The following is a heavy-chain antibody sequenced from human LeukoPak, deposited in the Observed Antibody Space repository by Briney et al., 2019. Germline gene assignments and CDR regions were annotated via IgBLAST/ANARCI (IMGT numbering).Heavy chain of an antibody. CDR1: GFTFSSYS. D-gene: IGHD2-15*01. Sequence: PGESLRLSCAASGFTFSSYSMNWVRQAPGKGLEWVAFVQYDGAKKFYAESVKGRFTISRDNSKNTLYMEMNSLRTDDTAVYYCATDPRGSPDNPWGQGTLVTVSS. CDR2: VQYDGAKK. J-gene: IGHJ5*02. CDR3: ATDPRGSPDNP. V-gene: IGHV3-30*02.